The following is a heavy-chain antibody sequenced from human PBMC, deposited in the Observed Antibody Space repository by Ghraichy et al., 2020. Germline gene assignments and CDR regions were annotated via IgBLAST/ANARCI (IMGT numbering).Heavy chain of an antibody. J-gene: IGHJ6*02. CDR1: GYTFTSYG. V-gene: IGHV1-18*01. CDR3: ATDNEGYTYARYGMDV. D-gene: IGHD5-18*01. Sequence: ASVKVSCKTSGYTFTSYGISWVRQAPGQGLEWMGWISGYNGNTNYAQELQGRVTMTTDTSTNTAYMELRSLRSDDTAVYYCATDNEGYTYARYGMDVWGQGTTVTVSS. CDR2: ISGYNGNT.